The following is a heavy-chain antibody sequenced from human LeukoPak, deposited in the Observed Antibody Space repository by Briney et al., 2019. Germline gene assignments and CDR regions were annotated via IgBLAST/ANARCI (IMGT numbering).Heavy chain of an antibody. Sequence: SETLSLTCTVSGGSISSDSYYWAWIRQPPGKGLEWIASIYYSGSTYYNPSLKSRVTISVDTSRNQFSLKLSSVTAADTAVYYCARAETQYYDFWSGYHNWFDPWGQGTLVTVSS. CDR2: IYYSGST. CDR3: ARAETQYYDFWSGYHNWFDP. CDR1: GGSISSDSYY. V-gene: IGHV4-39*07. J-gene: IGHJ5*02. D-gene: IGHD3-3*01.